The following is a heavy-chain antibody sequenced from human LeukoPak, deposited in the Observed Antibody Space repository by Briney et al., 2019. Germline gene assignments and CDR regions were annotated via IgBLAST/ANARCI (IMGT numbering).Heavy chain of an antibody. CDR1: GYTFTSYG. CDR3: AGERDPPRAFDY. Sequence: EASVKVSCKASGYTFTSYGISWVRQAPGQGLEWMGWISAYNGNTNYAQKLQGRVTMTTDTSTSTAYMELRSLRSDDTAVYYCAGERDPPRAFDYWGQGTLVTVSS. CDR2: ISAYNGNT. D-gene: IGHD5-24*01. V-gene: IGHV1-18*01. J-gene: IGHJ4*02.